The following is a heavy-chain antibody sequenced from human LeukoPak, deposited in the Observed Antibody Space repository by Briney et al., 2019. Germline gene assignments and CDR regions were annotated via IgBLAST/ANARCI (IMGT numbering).Heavy chain of an antibody. J-gene: IGHJ4*02. V-gene: IGHV3-30*02. D-gene: IGHD3-3*01. CDR3: AKLYDFWSGYYDFDY. Sequence: GGSLRLSCSASGFTFSSYGMHWVRQAPGKGLEWVAFIRYDGSNKYYADSVKGRFTISRDNSKNTLYLQMNSLRAEDTAVYYCAKLYDFWSGYYDFDYWGQGTLVTVSS. CDR2: IRYDGSNK. CDR1: GFTFSSYG.